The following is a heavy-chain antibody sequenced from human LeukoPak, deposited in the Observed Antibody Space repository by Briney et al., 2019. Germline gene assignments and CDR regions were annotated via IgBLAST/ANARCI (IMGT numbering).Heavy chain of an antibody. J-gene: IGHJ4*02. V-gene: IGHV4-34*01. D-gene: IGHD6-13*01. CDR2: INHSGST. CDR3: ARDSSKGDFDY. Sequence: PSETLSLTCAVYGGSFSGYYWSWIRQPPGKGLEWIGEINHSGSTNYNPSLKSRLTISVDTSNNQFSLKLNSVTAADTAVYYCARDSSKGDFDYWGQGTLVTVSS. CDR1: GGSFSGYY.